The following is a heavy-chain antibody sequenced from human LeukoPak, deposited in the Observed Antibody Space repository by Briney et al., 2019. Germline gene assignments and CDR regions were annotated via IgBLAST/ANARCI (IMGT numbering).Heavy chain of an antibody. D-gene: IGHD6-19*01. CDR3: AKVSQYSSGWYAILDAFDI. Sequence: GGYLRLSCAASGFTFSSYAMSWVRQAQGKGLEGVSAISGSGGSTYYADYVKGRFTISRDNSKNTLYLQMNSLRAEDTAVYYCAKVSQYSSGWYAILDAFDIWGQGTMVTVSS. V-gene: IGHV3-23*01. CDR2: ISGSGGST. CDR1: GFTFSSYA. J-gene: IGHJ3*02.